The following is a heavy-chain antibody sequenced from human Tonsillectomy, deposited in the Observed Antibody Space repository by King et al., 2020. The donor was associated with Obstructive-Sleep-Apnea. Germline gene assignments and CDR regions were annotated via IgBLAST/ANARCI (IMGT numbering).Heavy chain of an antibody. J-gene: IGHJ6*02. Sequence: VQLVESGGGVVQPGRSLRLSCAASGFIFSSYAMHWVRQAPGKGLEWVAAVSYDGSNKHYADSVKGRFTISRDTSKSTLYLQMKSLRVEKTAVYYCARDDQYLRFGALYYSGMSVWGQGTTVTVSS. D-gene: IGHD3-10*01. V-gene: IGHV3-30-3*01. CDR3: ARDDQYLRFGALYYSGMSV. CDR1: GFIFSSYA. CDR2: VSYDGSNK.